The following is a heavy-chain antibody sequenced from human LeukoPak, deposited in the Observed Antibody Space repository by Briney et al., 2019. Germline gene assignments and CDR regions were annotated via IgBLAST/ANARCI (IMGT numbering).Heavy chain of an antibody. Sequence: GGSLRLSCAASGFTFSTYAMSWVRQAPGKGLEWVSAISGSGDSTYYADSVKGRFTISRDNSKNTLYLQMNSLRAEDTAIYYCAKDPEGPHALPNYFDYWGQGTLLTVSS. CDR1: GFTFSTYA. CDR3: AKDPEGPHALPNYFDY. J-gene: IGHJ4*02. D-gene: IGHD2-2*01. V-gene: IGHV3-23*01. CDR2: ISGSGDST.